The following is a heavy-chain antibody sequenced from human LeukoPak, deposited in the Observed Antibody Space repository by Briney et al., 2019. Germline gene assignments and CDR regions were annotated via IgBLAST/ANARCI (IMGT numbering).Heavy chain of an antibody. CDR2: ISNSGGST. CDR3: AAYGSGAP. CDR1: GFTFSSYG. V-gene: IGHV3-23*01. D-gene: IGHD6-19*01. Sequence: PGGSLRLSCAASGFTFSSYGMHWVRQAPGKGLEWVSTISNSGGSTYYADSVKGRFTISRDNSNNTLYLQMNSLRAEDTAVYYCAAYGSGAPGGQGTLVTVSS. J-gene: IGHJ4*02.